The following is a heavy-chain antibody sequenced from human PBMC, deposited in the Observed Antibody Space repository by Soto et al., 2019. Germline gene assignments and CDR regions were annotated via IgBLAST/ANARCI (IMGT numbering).Heavy chain of an antibody. CDR2: IYYSGST. CDR1: GGSISSGDYY. CDR3: ARWWSGSRQGFDP. V-gene: IGHV4-31*03. Sequence: QVQLQESGPGLVKPSQTLSLTCTVSGGSISSGDYYWSWIRQHLGKGLEWIEYIYYSGSTYYNPSLKSRVTISVDTSKNQFSLKLNSVTAADTAVYYCARWWSGSRQGFDPWGQGTLVTVSS. J-gene: IGHJ5*02. D-gene: IGHD3-3*01.